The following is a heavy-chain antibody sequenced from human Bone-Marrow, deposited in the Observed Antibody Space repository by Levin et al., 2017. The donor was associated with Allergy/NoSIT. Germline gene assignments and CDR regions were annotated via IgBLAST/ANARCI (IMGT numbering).Heavy chain of an antibody. V-gene: IGHV1-2*02. CDR2: INPNSGGT. Sequence: GESLKISCKASGYTFTGYYMHWVRQAPGQGLEWMGWINPNSGGTNYAQKFQGRVTMTRDTSISTAYMELSRLRSDDTAVYYCARGRYYDSSAKAYWGQGTLVTVSS. CDR1: GYTFTGYY. J-gene: IGHJ4*02. D-gene: IGHD3-22*01. CDR3: ARGRYYDSSAKAY.